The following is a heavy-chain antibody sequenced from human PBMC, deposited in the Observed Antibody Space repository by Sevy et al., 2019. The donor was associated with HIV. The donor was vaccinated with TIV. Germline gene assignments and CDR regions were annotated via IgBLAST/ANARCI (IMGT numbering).Heavy chain of an antibody. Sequence: GGSLRFSCAASGFTFDDYTMHWVRQAPGKGLEWVSLISWDGGSTYYADSVKGRFTISRDNSKNSLYLQMNSLRTEDTALYYCAKEGIAAAGPRGFFDYWGQGTLVTVSS. D-gene: IGHD6-13*01. CDR1: GFTFDDYT. CDR2: ISWDGGST. J-gene: IGHJ4*02. CDR3: AKEGIAAAGPRGFFDY. V-gene: IGHV3-43*01.